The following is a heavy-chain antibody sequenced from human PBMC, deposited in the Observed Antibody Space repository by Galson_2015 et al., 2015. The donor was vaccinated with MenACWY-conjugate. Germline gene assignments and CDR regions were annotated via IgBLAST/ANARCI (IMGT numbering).Heavy chain of an antibody. Sequence: SLRLSCAASGFTFSSYGMQWVRQAPGKGLDWVAVISYEGSIQHYGDSVKGRFTISGDNSKNTLYLQMNSQRVEDTAVYYCAKEAAQRASVALDYWGQGTLVTVSS. CDR1: GFTFSSYG. CDR2: ISYEGSIQ. J-gene: IGHJ4*02. D-gene: IGHD6-19*01. CDR3: AKEAAQRASVALDY. V-gene: IGHV3-30*18.